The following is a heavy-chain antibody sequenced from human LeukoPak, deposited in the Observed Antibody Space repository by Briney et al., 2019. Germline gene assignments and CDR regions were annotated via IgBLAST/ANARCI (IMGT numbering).Heavy chain of an antibody. D-gene: IGHD6-25*01. Sequence: GGSLRLSCAASGFIFSSHGMNWVRQAPGKGLEWVASVKQDGSEKYYVDSVKGRFNISRNNAKNSLHLQMNSLRAEDTAVYYCTRGAAVFDIWGQGTMVTVSS. CDR1: GFIFSSHG. J-gene: IGHJ3*02. V-gene: IGHV3-7*01. CDR2: VKQDGSEK. CDR3: TRGAAVFDI.